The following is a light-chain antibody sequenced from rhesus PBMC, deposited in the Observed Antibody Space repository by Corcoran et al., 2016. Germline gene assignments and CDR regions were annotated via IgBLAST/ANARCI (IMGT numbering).Light chain of an antibody. V-gene: IGKV2-104*02. J-gene: IGKJ2*01. CDR2: GVS. CDR3: MQTLEFPYS. Sequence: DIVMTQTPLSLPVTPGEPASISCRSSQSLLDSEDGNTYLDWYLQKPGQSPQLLLYGVSYRSSGVPDRFSGCGSDTDFTLKSSRVEAEDVGVYYCMQTLEFPYSFGQGTKVEIK. CDR1: QSLLDSEDGNTY.